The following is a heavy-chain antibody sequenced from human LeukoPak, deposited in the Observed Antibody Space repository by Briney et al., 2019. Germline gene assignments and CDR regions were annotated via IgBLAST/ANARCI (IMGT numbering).Heavy chain of an antibody. CDR3: TRISADSGSSPFDY. Sequence: SGPTLVNPTQTLTLTCTFSGFSLSTSGTRVNWIRQPPGKALEWLARIGWDDDKFYSTSLKPRLTISKDTSKNQVVLTMTNMDPADTATYYCTRISADSGSSPFDYWGQGTLVTVSS. D-gene: IGHD6-6*01. J-gene: IGHJ4*02. CDR2: IGWDDDK. CDR1: GFSLSTSGTR. V-gene: IGHV2-70*04.